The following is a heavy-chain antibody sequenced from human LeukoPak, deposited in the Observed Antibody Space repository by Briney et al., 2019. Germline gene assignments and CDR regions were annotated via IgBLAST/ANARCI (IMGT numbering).Heavy chain of an antibody. D-gene: IGHD3-10*01. CDR2: IYPGDSDT. Sequence: GESLKISFQGSGYRFTSYWIGWVRPMPGKGLGWMGIIYPGDSDTRYSPSFQGQVTISADKSISTAYLQWSSLKASDTAMYYCARRDITMVRGVINNAFDIWGQGTMVTVSS. CDR1: GYRFTSYW. V-gene: IGHV5-51*01. J-gene: IGHJ3*02. CDR3: ARRDITMVRGVINNAFDI.